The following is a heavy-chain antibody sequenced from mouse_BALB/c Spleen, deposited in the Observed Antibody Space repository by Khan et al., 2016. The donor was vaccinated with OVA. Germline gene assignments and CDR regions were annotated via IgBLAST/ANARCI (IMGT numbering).Heavy chain of an antibody. Sequence: EVELVESGGDLVKSGGSLKLSCAASGFTFSPYSMSWVRQTPDKRLEWVATISSDGDYTYYPDSVKGRFNISRDNAKNNPYLQMSSLWSEDTAIYYCATHLTGSIAYWGQGTLVTVSA. CDR2: ISSDGDYT. D-gene: IGHD4-1*01. V-gene: IGHV5-6*01. CDR1: GFTFSPYS. J-gene: IGHJ3*01. CDR3: ATHLTGSIAY.